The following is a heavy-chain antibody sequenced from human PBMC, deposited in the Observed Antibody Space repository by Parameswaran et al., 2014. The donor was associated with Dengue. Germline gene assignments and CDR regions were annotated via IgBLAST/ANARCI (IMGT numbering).Heavy chain of an antibody. J-gene: IGHJ4*02. D-gene: IGHD3-9*01. CDR3: TTEGDYDILTGYYMSDY. V-gene: IGHV3-15*01. Sequence: WIRQPPGKGLEWVGRIKSKTDGGTTDYAAPVKGRFTISRDDSKNTLYLQMNSLKTEDTAVYYCTTEGDYDILTGYYMSDYWGQGTLVTVSS. CDR2: IKSKTDGGTT.